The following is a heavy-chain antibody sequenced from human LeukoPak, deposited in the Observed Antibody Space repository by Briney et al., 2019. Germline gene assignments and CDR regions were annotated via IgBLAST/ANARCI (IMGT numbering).Heavy chain of an antibody. CDR2: INPNSGGT. CDR3: ARGPDSSGYPPDY. D-gene: IGHD3-22*01. CDR1: GYTFTGYY. V-gene: IGHV1-2*02. J-gene: IGHJ4*02. Sequence: GASVKVSCKASGYTFTGYYMHWVRQAPGQGLEWMGWINPNSGGTNYAQKFQGRVTMTGDTSISTAYMELSSLRSEDTAVYYCARGPDSSGYPPDYWGQGTLVTVSS.